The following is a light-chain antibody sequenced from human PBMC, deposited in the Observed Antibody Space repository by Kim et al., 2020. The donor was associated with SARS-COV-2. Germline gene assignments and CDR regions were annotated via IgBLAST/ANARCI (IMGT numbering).Light chain of an antibody. CDR3: AAWDDSLSGYV. Sequence: GQRVTISCSGSSSNIGSNYVYWYQQLPGTAPKLLIYSNNQRPSGVPDRFSGSKSGTSASLAISGLRSEDEADYYCAAWDDSLSGYVFGTGTRSPS. J-gene: IGLJ1*01. V-gene: IGLV1-47*02. CDR2: SNN. CDR1: SSNIGSNY.